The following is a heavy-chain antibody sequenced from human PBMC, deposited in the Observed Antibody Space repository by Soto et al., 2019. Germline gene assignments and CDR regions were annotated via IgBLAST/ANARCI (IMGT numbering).Heavy chain of an antibody. CDR2: ISAYNGNT. CDR3: ARVLHYDFWSGYYKRGDYYYMDV. Sequence: GASVKVSCKASGYTFTSYGISWVRQAPGQGLEWMGWISAYNGNTNYAQKLQGRVTMTTDTSTSTAYMELRSLRSDDTAVYYCARVLHYDFWSGYYKRGDYYYMDVWGKGTTVTVS. J-gene: IGHJ6*03. CDR1: GYTFTSYG. D-gene: IGHD3-3*01. V-gene: IGHV1-18*01.